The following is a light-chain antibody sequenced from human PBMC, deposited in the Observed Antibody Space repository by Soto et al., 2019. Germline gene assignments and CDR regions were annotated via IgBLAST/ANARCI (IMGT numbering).Light chain of an antibody. J-gene: IGKJ2*01. V-gene: IGKV2-28*01. CDR1: QSLLHSNGYNY. Sequence: IVMTQSPLSLPVTPGEPASISCRSSQSLLHSNGYNYLDWYLQKPGQSPQLLIYLGSNRASGGPDRVSGSGSGTDFTLKISRVEAEDVGVYYGMQALQTRNTFGQGTKLEIK. CDR3: MQALQTRNT. CDR2: LGS.